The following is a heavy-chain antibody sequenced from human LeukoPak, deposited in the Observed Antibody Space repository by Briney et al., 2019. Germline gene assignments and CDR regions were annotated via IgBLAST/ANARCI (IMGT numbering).Heavy chain of an antibody. V-gene: IGHV3-11*01. J-gene: IGHJ4*02. CDR1: GFTFSDYY. D-gene: IGHD6-19*01. Sequence: GGSLRLSCAASGFTFSDYYMSWIRQAPGKGLEWVSYISSSGSTIYYADSVKGRFTISRDNSKNTLYLQMNSLRAEDTAVYYCAKEEQWLVLGAFDYWGQGTLVTVSS. CDR2: ISSSGSTI. CDR3: AKEEQWLVLGAFDY.